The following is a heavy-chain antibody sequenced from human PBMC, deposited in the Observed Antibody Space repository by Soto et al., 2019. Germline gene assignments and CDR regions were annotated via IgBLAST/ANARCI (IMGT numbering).Heavy chain of an antibody. D-gene: IGHD3-10*01. Sequence: PGGSLRLSCAASGFTVSSNYMSWVRQAPGKGLEWVSVIYSGGSTYYADSVKGRFTISRDNSKNTLYLQMNSLRAEDTAVYYCARAITMIRGLTPSRFDPWGQGTLVTVSS. CDR2: IYSGGST. CDR3: ARAITMIRGLTPSRFDP. CDR1: GFTVSSNY. J-gene: IGHJ5*02. V-gene: IGHV3-66*01.